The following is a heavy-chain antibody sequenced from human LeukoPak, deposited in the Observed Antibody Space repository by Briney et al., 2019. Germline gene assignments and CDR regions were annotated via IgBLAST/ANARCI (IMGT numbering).Heavy chain of an antibody. Sequence: GGSLRLSCAASGFSLSSCAMHWVRQAPGKGLEWVAFIRYDGSNKYYADSVKGRFTISRDNSKNTLYLQMNSLRAEDTAVYYCAKGYCSGGNCYNFDYWGQGALVTVSS. CDR1: GFSLSSCA. D-gene: IGHD2-15*01. J-gene: IGHJ4*02. CDR3: AKGYCSGGNCYNFDY. V-gene: IGHV3-30*02. CDR2: IRYDGSNK.